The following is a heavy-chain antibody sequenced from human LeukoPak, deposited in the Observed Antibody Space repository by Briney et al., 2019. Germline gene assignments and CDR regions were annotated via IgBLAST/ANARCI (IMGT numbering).Heavy chain of an antibody. CDR2: ITTRSSYI. D-gene: IGHD6-13*01. J-gene: IGHJ5*02. Sequence: NPGGSLRLSCVASGFTFSSYSMNWVRQAPGKGLEWVSSITTRSSYIYYADSVRGRFTISRDDAKNSLYLQMNSLRADDTAVYYCARDPAAAGTVWLDPWGQGTLVTASS. CDR3: ARDPAAAGTVWLDP. V-gene: IGHV3-21*06. CDR1: GFTFSSYS.